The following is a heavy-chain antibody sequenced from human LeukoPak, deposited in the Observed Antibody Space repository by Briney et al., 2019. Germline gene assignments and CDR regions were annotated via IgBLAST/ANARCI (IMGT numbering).Heavy chain of an antibody. J-gene: IGHJ4*02. CDR2: VNPSGDST. CDR1: GYTFTSYY. CDR3: ARDSSDVRWLGQFDY. V-gene: IGHV1-46*01. Sequence: ASVKVSCKASGYTFTSYYMHWVRQAPGQGLEWMGIVNPSGDSTSYAQKFQGRVTMTRDTSTSTVYMELSSLRSEDTAVYYCARDSSDVRWLGQFDYWGQGTLVTVSS. D-gene: IGHD3-10*02.